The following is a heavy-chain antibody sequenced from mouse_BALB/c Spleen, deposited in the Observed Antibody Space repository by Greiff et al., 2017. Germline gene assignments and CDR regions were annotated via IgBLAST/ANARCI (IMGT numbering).Heavy chain of an antibody. CDR3: ARGTYYGNSWFAY. D-gene: IGHD2-1*01. CDR2: ISSGGST. V-gene: IGHV5-6-5*01. CDR1: GFTFSSYA. J-gene: IGHJ3*01. Sequence: EVKLMESGGGLVKPGGSLKLSCAASGFTFSSYAMSWVRQTPEKRLEWVASISSGGSTYYPDSVKGRFTISRDNARNILYLQMSSLRSEDTAMYYCARGTYYGNSWFAYWGQGTLVTVSA.